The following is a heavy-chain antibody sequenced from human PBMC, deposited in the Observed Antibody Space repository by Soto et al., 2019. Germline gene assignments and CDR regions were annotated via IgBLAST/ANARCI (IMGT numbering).Heavy chain of an antibody. D-gene: IGHD3-16*01. CDR1: GFTFSHYW. V-gene: IGHV3-7*01. J-gene: IGHJ4*02. CDR2: MKEDGSDK. Sequence: EVQLVESGGGLVQPGGSLRLSCAASGFTFSHYWMTWVRQAPGKGLEWVANMKEDGSDKNYVDSVKGRFTISRDNAKNSLYLRMNSLRAEDTAMYYCARGGSESDYWGQGTLVTVSS. CDR3: ARGGSESDY.